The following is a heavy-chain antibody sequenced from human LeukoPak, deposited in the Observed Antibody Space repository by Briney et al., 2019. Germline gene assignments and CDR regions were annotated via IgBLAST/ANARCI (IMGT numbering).Heavy chain of an antibody. CDR2: IIPIFGTA. CDR1: GGTFSSYA. J-gene: IGHJ5*02. Sequence: ASVTASCKASGGTFSSYAISWVRQAPGQGLEWMGGIIPIFGTANYAQKFQGRVTITTDESTSTAYMGLSSLRSEDTAVYYCARGGYCSSTSCYGWFDPWGQGTLVTVSS. CDR3: ARGGYCSSTSCYGWFDP. V-gene: IGHV1-69*05. D-gene: IGHD2-2*01.